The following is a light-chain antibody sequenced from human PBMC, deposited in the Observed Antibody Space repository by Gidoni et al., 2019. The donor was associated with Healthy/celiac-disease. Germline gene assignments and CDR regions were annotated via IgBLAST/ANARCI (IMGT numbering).Light chain of an antibody. J-gene: IGLJ2*01. CDR3: QSYDSSLSGGV. Sequence: QSVLTQPPSVSGAPGPRVTISCTGSSSNIGAGYDVHWYQQLPGTAPKLLLYGNNNRPSGVPDRFAGSKSGTSASLAITGLQAEDEADYYCQSYDSSLSGGVFGGGTKLTVL. V-gene: IGLV1-40*01. CDR1: SSNIGAGYD. CDR2: GNN.